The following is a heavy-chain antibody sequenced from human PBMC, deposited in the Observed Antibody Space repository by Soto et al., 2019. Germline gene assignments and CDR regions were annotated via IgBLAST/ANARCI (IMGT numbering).Heavy chain of an antibody. CDR1: GFTFSTSW. CDR2: IDSDGSST. Sequence: EVQLVESGGGLVQPGGSLRLSCAASGFTFSTSWMHWVRQAPGKGLVWVSRIDSDGSSTTYADSVKGRFSISRDNAKSTLYLQMNSLRAEDKAVYFCARYRMRGRFDPWGQVTLVTVSS. J-gene: IGHJ5*02. D-gene: IGHD2-8*01. CDR3: ARYRMRGRFDP. V-gene: IGHV3-74*01.